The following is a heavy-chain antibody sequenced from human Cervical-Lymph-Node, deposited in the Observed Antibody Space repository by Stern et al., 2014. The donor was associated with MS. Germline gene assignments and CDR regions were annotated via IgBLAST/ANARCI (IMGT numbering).Heavy chain of an antibody. CDR2: IIGSGERT. D-gene: IGHD2-15*01. Sequence: EAQLVESGGDLVQPGGSLRLSCVASGFTFTSYAINWVRQPPGKGLEWISAIIGSGERTYYADSVKGRFTISRDNSRNTVYLQMDSLSAEDTATYFCTLLATPTDYWGRGTLAIVSS. V-gene: IGHV3-23*04. CDR3: TLLATPTDY. CDR1: GFTFTSYA. J-gene: IGHJ4*02.